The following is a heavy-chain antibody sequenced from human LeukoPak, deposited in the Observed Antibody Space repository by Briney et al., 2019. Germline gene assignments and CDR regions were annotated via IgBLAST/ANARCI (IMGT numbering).Heavy chain of an antibody. CDR3: ARDRGYSYDLDNYGMDA. J-gene: IGHJ6*02. V-gene: IGHV1-46*01. Sequence: ASVKVSCKASGYTFTSYYMHWVRQAPGQGLEWMGIINPSGGSTSYAQKFQGRVTMTRDTSTSTVYMELSSLRSEDTAVYYCARDRGYSYDLDNYGMDAWGQGTTVTVSS. D-gene: IGHD5-18*01. CDR1: GYTFTSYY. CDR2: INPSGGST.